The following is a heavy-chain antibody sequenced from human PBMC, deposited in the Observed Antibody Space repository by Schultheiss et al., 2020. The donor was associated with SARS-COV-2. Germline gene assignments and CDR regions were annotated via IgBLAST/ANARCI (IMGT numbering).Heavy chain of an antibody. CDR1: GGSISSSSYY. CDR3: ARDGRYFDGAAVGY. Sequence: SETLSLTCTVSGGSISSSSYYWSWIRQPPGKGLEWIGYIYYSGSTNYNPSLKSRVTISVDTSKNQFSLKLSSVTAADTAVYYCARDGRYFDGAAVGYWGQGTLVTVSS. CDR2: IYYSGST. D-gene: IGHD3-9*01. J-gene: IGHJ4*02. V-gene: IGHV4-61*01.